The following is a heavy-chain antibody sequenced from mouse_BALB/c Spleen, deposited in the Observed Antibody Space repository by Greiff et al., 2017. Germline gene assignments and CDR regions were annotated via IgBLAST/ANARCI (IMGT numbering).Heavy chain of an antibody. Sequence: VKLMESGPGLVAPSQSLSITCTVSGFSLTSYGVHWVRQPPGKGLEWLGVIWAGGSTNYNSALMSRLSISKDNSKSQVFLKMNSLQTDDTAMYYCARDGAITTATRGFDYWGQGTTLTVSS. D-gene: IGHD1-2*01. CDR2: IWAGGST. CDR3: ARDGAITTATRGFDY. V-gene: IGHV2-9*02. J-gene: IGHJ2*01. CDR1: GFSLTSYG.